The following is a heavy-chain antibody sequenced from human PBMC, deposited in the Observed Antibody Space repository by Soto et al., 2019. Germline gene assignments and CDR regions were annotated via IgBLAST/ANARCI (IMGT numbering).Heavy chain of an antibody. Sequence: PSQTLSLTCAISGDSVSIKSAAWNWIRQSPSRGLEWLGRTYYRSKWYYDYADSVKSRITINSDTSKNQFSLQLNSVTPEDTAVYYCARDPEYSLDYWGQGTLVTVS. CDR1: GDSVSIKSAA. CDR2: TYYRSKWYY. CDR3: ARDPEYSLDY. V-gene: IGHV6-1*01. D-gene: IGHD4-4*01. J-gene: IGHJ4*02.